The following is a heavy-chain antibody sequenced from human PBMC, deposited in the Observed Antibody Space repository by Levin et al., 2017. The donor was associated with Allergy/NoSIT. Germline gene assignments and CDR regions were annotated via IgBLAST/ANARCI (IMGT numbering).Heavy chain of an antibody. V-gene: IGHV3-23*01. CDR2: ITGSGGST. J-gene: IGHJ4*02. Sequence: GGSLRLSCAASGFTFNNFALSWVRQAPGKGLEWLSVITGSGGSTYYTDSVKGRFTISRDNSKNTLYLQMNSLRAEDTAVYYCAKWRSYGSGSWPLGVDYWGQGTLVTVSS. CDR1: GFTFNNFA. D-gene: IGHD3-10*01. CDR3: AKWRSYGSGSWPLGVDY.